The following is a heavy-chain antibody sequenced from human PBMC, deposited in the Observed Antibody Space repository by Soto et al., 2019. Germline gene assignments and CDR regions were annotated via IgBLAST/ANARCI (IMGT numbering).Heavy chain of an antibody. CDR3: ARWAYVFGSGYSHNEGFDP. CDR2: IYYSGST. D-gene: IGHD3-3*01. V-gene: IGHV4-31*03. CDR1: GGSISSADHY. J-gene: IGHJ5*02. Sequence: PSETLSLTCTVSGGSISSADHYWSWIRQHPGKGLEWIGYIYYSGSTDYNPSLKSRVTISVDTSKNQFSLNLTSVTAADTAVYYCARWAYVFGSGYSHNEGFDPGGQGTLATV.